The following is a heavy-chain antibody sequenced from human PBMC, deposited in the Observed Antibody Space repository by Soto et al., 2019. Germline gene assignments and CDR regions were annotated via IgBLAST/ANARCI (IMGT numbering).Heavy chain of an antibody. CDR1: GYSFTSYW. CDR3: ARLSLVILVVPAAIGADYYYYYGMDV. D-gene: IGHD2-2*01. CDR2: IDPSDSYT. V-gene: IGHV5-10-1*01. J-gene: IGHJ6*02. Sequence: PGESLKISCKGSGYSFTSYWISWVRQMPGKGLEWMGRIDPSDSYTNYSPSFQGHVTISADKSISTDYLQWSSLKASDTAMYYCARLSLVILVVPAAIGADYYYYYGMDVWGQGTTVTVSS.